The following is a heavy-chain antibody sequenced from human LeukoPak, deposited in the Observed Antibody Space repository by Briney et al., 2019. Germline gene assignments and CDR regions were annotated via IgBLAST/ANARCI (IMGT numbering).Heavy chain of an antibody. D-gene: IGHD3-10*01. Sequence: GRSLRLSCAASGFTFSSYGMHWVRQAPGKGLEWVAVISYDGSNKYYADSVKGRFTISRDNSKNTLYLQMNSLRAEDTAVYYCAKDPNYYGSGGFDYWGQGTLVTVSS. CDR3: AKDPNYYGSGGFDY. V-gene: IGHV3-30*18. J-gene: IGHJ4*02. CDR1: GFTFSSYG. CDR2: ISYDGSNK.